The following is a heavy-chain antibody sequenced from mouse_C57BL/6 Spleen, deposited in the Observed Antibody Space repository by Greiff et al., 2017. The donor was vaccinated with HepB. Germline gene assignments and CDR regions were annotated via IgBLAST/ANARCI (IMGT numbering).Heavy chain of an antibody. D-gene: IGHD2-3*01. CDR2: IYPGDGDT. Sequence: LVESGAELVKPGASVKISCKASGYAFSSYWMNWVKQRPGKGLEWIGQIYPGDGDTNYNGKFKGKATLTADKSSSTAYMQLSSLTSEDSAVYFCARIDDGYYDWYFDVWGTGTTVTVSS. CDR3: ARIDDGYYDWYFDV. CDR1: GYAFSSYW. J-gene: IGHJ1*03. V-gene: IGHV1-80*01.